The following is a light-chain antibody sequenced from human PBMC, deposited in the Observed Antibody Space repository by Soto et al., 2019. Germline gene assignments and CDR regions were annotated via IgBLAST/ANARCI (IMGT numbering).Light chain of an antibody. CDR3: QQYDNLPFT. CDR1: QSISTY. V-gene: IGKV1-33*01. CDR2: DAS. J-gene: IGKJ3*01. Sequence: DIQMTQSPSSLSASVGDRVTITCRASQSISTYLNWYQQKPGKAPKLLIYDASNLETGVPSRFSGSGSGTDFTFTISSLQPEDIATYYCQQYDNLPFTFGPGTKVDI.